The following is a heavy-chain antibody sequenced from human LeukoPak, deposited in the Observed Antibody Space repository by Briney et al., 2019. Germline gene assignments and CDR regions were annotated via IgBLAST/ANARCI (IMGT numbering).Heavy chain of an antibody. V-gene: IGHV1-18*01. D-gene: IGHD5-24*01. J-gene: IGHJ4*02. Sequence: GASVKVSCTASGYTFSNFGFSWVRQAPGRGLEWMGWISLYNGKANYAQKFQGRVTLTTDTSTSTAYMELRSLRSDDTAVYYCARPGGRRDGYNPGYWGQGTLVTVSS. CDR3: ARPGGRRDGYNPGY. CDR1: GYTFSNFG. CDR2: ISLYNGKA.